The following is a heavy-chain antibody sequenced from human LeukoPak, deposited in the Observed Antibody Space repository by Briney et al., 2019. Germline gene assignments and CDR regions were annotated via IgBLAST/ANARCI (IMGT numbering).Heavy chain of an antibody. V-gene: IGHV3-7*01. CDR3: AREGTLSGSYYDAFDI. J-gene: IGHJ3*02. Sequence: GGSLRLSCAASGFTFSSSWMSWVRQAPGKGLEWVASIRLDGSQKYYVDSAKGRFTISRDNAKNSLYLQMNSLRADDTAVYYCAREGTLSGSYYDAFDIWGHGTVVTVSS. CDR1: GFTFSSSW. D-gene: IGHD1-26*01. CDR2: IRLDGSQK.